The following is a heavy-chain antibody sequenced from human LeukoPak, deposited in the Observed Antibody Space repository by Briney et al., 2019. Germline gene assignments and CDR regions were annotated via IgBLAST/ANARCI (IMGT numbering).Heavy chain of an antibody. CDR1: GYHFTSQY. CDR2: INPTGGST. Sequence: ASVKVSCKASGYHFTSQYVHWVRQAPGQGLEWMGIINPTGGSTRNAQKFQGRFSMTGDTSTSTAYMELSRLRSEDTAVYYCASFYNTNDALDIWGQGTVVTVSS. D-gene: IGHD1-1*01. V-gene: IGHV1-46*01. CDR3: ASFYNTNDALDI. J-gene: IGHJ3*02.